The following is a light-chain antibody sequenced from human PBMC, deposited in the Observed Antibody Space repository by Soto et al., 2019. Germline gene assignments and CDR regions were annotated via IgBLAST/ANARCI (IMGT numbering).Light chain of an antibody. J-gene: IGKJ1*01. CDR3: QEYNTWPWR. CDR2: GVS. Sequence: STNSPATLSVSPGEGATLSCRASQSVSSSSLAWYQQKPGQAPRLLIYGVSSMATGIPDRFSGSGSGTEFILTITSLQSEDSAVYYCQEYNTWPWRFGQGTEV. CDR1: QSVSSS. V-gene: IGKV3D-15*01.